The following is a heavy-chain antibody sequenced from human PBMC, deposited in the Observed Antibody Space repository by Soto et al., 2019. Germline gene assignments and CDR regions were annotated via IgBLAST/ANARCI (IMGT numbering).Heavy chain of an antibody. D-gene: IGHD2-2*02. V-gene: IGHV3-23*01. CDR1: GFTFSSYG. CDR3: GKRYCSRTTCYRGQWYFDL. Sequence: EVQLLESGGGLAQPGGSLRLSCAASGFTFSSYGMSWVRQAPGKGLEWVSGIGGTGVSTYYADSVKGLFTISRDNSKNTLYLQMNGLRAEDTAVYYCGKRYCSRTTCYRGQWYFDLWGRGTLVTVSS. CDR2: IGGTGVST. J-gene: IGHJ2*01.